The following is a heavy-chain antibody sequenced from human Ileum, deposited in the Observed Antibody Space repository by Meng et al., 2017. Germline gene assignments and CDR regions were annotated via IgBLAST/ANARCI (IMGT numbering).Heavy chain of an antibody. J-gene: IGHJ4*02. D-gene: IGHD7-27*01. CDR2: AGT. Sequence: GQVQESGPGLVRPSETLSLICTGSGGSVSTSDYQWDWIRQPPGKGLEWIGYAGTNYNPSLKSRVTISVDTSKRQFSLKLTSVTAADTAVYYCARDHWGSLDYWGQGILVTVSS. CDR1: GGSVSTSDYQ. V-gene: IGHV4-61*08. CDR3: ARDHWGSLDY.